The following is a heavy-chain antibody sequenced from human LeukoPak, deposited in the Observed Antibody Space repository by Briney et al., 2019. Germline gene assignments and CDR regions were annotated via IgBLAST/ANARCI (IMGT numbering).Heavy chain of an antibody. D-gene: IGHD2-2*01. CDR1: GFTFSSYI. CDR2: ISSSSSYI. CDR3: AREKVVVVPADPHFDY. V-gene: IGHV3-21*01. Sequence: GGSLRLSCAASGFTFSSYIMNWVRQAPEKGLEWVSSISSSSSYIYYADSVKGRFTISRDNAKNSLYLQMNSLRAEDTAVYYCAREKVVVVPADPHFDYWGQGTLVTVSS. J-gene: IGHJ4*02.